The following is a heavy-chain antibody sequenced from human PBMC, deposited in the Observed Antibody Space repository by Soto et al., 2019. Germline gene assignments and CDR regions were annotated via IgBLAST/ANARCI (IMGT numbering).Heavy chain of an antibody. V-gene: IGHV3-64*01. CDR3: ARGDTAMTHYYYGMDV. J-gene: IGHJ6*02. D-gene: IGHD5-18*01. CDR1: GFTFSSYA. Sequence: EVQLVESGGGLVQPGGSLRLSCAASGFTFSSYAMHWVRQAPGKGLEYVSAISSNGGSTYYANSVKGRFTISRDNSKNTLYLQMGSLRAEDMAVYYCARGDTAMTHYYYGMDVWGQGTTVTVSS. CDR2: ISSNGGST.